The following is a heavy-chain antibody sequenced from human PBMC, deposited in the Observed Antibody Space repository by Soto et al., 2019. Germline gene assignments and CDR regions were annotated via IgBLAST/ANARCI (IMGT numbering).Heavy chain of an antibody. CDR3: AKPLYGSGSYYDH. CDR1: GFTFNNYA. J-gene: IGHJ5*02. CDR2: ISGSGVST. D-gene: IGHD3-10*01. V-gene: IGHV3-23*01. Sequence: GGSLRLSCAASGFTFNNYAMSWVRQAPGKGLEWVSAISGSGVSTYYADSVKGRLTIARDNFKNTLYLQMNSLRAEDTAVYYCAKPLYGSGSYYDHWGQGTLVTVSS.